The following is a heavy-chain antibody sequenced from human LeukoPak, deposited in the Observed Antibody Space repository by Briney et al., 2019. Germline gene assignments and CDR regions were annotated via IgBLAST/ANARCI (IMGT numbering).Heavy chain of an antibody. CDR2: ISGSGDNT. Sequence: PGGSLRLSCAASGFTISSYAMSWVRLAPGKGLEWVSGISGSGDNTYYADSVKGRFTISRDSSRDTLYLQMNSLGAEDTAVYYCAKSRSAVAVAGSNYWGQGTLVTVSS. CDR3: AKSRSAVAVAGSNY. CDR1: GFTISSYA. J-gene: IGHJ4*02. V-gene: IGHV3-23*01. D-gene: IGHD6-19*01.